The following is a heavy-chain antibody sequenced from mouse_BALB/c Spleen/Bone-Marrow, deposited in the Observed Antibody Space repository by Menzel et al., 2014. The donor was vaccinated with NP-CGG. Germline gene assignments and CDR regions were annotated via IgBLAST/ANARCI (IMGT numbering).Heavy chain of an antibody. CDR3: ARWRYPYAMDY. J-gene: IGHJ4*01. Sequence: VQLRQPGPELVKPGASVKMSCKASGYTFTSYVMHWVKQKPGQGLEWIGYINPYNDGTKYNEKFKGKATLTSDKSSSTACMELSSLTSEDSAVYYCARWRYPYAMDYWGQGTSVTVSS. CDR1: GYTFTSYV. CDR2: INPYNDGT. D-gene: IGHD5-1-1*01. V-gene: IGHV1-14*01.